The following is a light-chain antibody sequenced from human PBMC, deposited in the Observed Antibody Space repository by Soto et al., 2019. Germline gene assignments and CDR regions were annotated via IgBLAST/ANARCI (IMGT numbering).Light chain of an antibody. CDR1: QGISSY. Sequence: IRMTQSPSSFSASTGDRVTITCRASQGISSYLAWYQQKPGEAPKLLIYAASTLQSGVPSRFSGSGSGTDFTLTISCLQSEDFATYYCQQYYSYPRTFGQGTKVDI. CDR3: QQYYSYPRT. J-gene: IGKJ1*01. V-gene: IGKV1-8*01. CDR2: AAS.